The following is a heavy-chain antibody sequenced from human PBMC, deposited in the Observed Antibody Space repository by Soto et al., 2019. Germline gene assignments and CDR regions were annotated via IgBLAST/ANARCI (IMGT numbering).Heavy chain of an antibody. CDR3: ARFRVTPGVVIKGAWFDP. V-gene: IGHV4-59*01. CDR1: GGSISSYY. J-gene: IGHJ5*02. CDR2: ICYSWST. Sequence: ASETLSLTCPVSGGSISSYYCSWIRQLPGKGLEWFGYICYSWSTNYNSSLKSRVTISVDTSNNQFSLKLSSVTAADTAVYYCARFRVTPGVVIKGAWFDPWGQGTLVTVSS. D-gene: IGHD3-3*01.